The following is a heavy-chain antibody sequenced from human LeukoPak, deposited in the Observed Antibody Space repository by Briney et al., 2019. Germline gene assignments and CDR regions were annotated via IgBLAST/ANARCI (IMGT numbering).Heavy chain of an antibody. CDR3: ASLAAYYYDSSGYSDNWFDP. CDR2: IYYSGST. V-gene: IGHV4-59*01. J-gene: IGHJ5*02. D-gene: IGHD3-22*01. CDR1: GGSISSYY. Sequence: SETLSLTCTVSGGSISSYYWSWIRQPPGKGLEWIGYIYYSGSTNYNPSLKSRVTISVDTSKNQFSLKLSSVTAADTAVYYCASLAAYYYDSSGYSDNWFDPWGQGTLVTVSS.